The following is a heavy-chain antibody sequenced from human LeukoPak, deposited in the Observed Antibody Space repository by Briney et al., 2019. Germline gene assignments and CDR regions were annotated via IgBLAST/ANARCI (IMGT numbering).Heavy chain of an antibody. J-gene: IGHJ3*02. CDR2: INPSGGST. D-gene: IGHD2-15*01. CDR1: GDTFSSYY. CDR3: ARTARYCSGGSCFIDPHDAFHI. Sequence: ASVKVSCKASGDTFSSYYMHWVRQAPGQGLEWMGIINPSGGSTTYAQKFQGRVTMTRDTSISTAYMELSRLRSDDTAVYYCARTARYCSGGSCFIDPHDAFHIWGQGTMVTVSS. V-gene: IGHV1-46*01.